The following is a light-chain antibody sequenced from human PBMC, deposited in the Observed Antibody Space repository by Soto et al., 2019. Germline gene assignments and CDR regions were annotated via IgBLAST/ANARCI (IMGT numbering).Light chain of an antibody. Sequence: QSALTQPASVSGSPGQSITISCTGTSSGVGGYNYVSWYQQHPGKAPKLIIYEVSNRPSEISNRFSGSKSGNTASLTISGLQAEDEADYYCSSYTSGSTYVFGTGTKVTVL. J-gene: IGLJ1*01. CDR1: SSGVGGYNY. CDR2: EVS. V-gene: IGLV2-14*01. CDR3: SSYTSGSTYV.